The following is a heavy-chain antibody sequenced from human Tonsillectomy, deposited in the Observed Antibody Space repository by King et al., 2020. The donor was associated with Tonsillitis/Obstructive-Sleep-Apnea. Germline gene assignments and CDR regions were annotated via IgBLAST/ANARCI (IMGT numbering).Heavy chain of an antibody. D-gene: IGHD3-22*01. V-gene: IGHV3-49*04. CDR2: IRSKAYGGTT. CDR3: SXXXLDXXGYYXXMYYXDY. Sequence: VQLVESGGGLVQPGRSLRLSCTASXFTFGDXAMNWVRQAPGEXLEWVGFIRSKAYGGTTEYAASVKGRFTISRDDSKSIAYLQMNNLKTEDTAVYYCSXXXLDXXGYYXXMYYXDYWXXGTLVTVXS. CDR1: XFTFGDXA. J-gene: IGHJ4*01.